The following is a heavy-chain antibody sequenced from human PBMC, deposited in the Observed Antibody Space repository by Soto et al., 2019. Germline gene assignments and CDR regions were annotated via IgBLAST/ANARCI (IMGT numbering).Heavy chain of an antibody. D-gene: IGHD3-10*01. CDR2: ISESGDRT. Sequence: QLLQSGGDLVQPGGSLRLSCAVSGLTFPSHAMTWARQAPGKGLEWVSTISESGDRTFYADSVKGRFTISRDNSKYTLFLHLSSLTVEDTAVYYCVPASSGGGGEDYWGQGSLVTVSS. J-gene: IGHJ4*02. CDR1: GLTFPSHA. V-gene: IGHV3-23*01. CDR3: VPASSGGGGEDY.